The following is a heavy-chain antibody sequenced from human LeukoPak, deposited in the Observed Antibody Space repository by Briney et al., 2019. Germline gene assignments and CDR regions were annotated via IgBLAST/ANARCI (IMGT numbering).Heavy chain of an antibody. Sequence: PSETLSLTCAVYGGSFSGYYWSWIRQPPGKGLESIGEINHSGSTNYNPSLKSRVTISVDTSKNQFSLKLSSVTAADTAVYYCARGKVAKGYYYYYGMDVWGKGTTVTVSS. V-gene: IGHV4-34*01. CDR1: GGSFSGYY. CDR3: ARGKVAKGYYYYYGMDV. CDR2: INHSGST. J-gene: IGHJ6*04. D-gene: IGHD5-12*01.